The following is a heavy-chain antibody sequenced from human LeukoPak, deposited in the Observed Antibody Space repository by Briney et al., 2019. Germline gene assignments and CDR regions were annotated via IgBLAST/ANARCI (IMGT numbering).Heavy chain of an antibody. J-gene: IGHJ5*02. CDR1: GFTFSRYW. D-gene: IGHD3-10*01. CDR2: IYSGGST. V-gene: IGHV3-66*01. CDR3: ATGDPGFA. Sequence: GGSLRLSCAVSGFTFSRYWMSWVRQAPGKGLEWVSIIYSGGSTYYADSVKGRFTISRDNSKNTVYLQMKSLRAEDTAVYYCATGDPGFAWGQGTLVTVSS.